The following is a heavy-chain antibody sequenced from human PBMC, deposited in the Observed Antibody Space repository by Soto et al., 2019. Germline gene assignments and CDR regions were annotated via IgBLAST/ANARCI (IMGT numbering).Heavy chain of an antibody. V-gene: IGHV3-48*03. CDR1: GFTFSSYE. J-gene: IGHJ4*02. D-gene: IGHD3-22*01. CDR3: ARDWGPYYYDSSGFDY. Sequence: GGSLRLSCAASGFTFSSYEMNWVRQAPGKGLEWVSYISSSGSTIYYADSVKGRFTISRDNAKNSLYLQMNSLRAGDTAVYYCARDWGPYYYDSSGFDYWGQGTLVTVSS. CDR2: ISSSGSTI.